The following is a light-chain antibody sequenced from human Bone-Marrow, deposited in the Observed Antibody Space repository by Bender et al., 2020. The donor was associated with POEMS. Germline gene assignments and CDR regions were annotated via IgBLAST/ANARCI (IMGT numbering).Light chain of an antibody. J-gene: IGLJ2*01. Sequence: QSVLTQPPSVSGAPGQRVTISCTGSSSNTGSGYDINWYQHLPGTAPKLLIYGYNNRPSGVPDRFSGSKSGTSASLAITRLQAEDEGDYYCHSYATSSTRLFGGGTKVAVL. CDR3: HSYATSSTRL. CDR1: SSNTGSGYD. CDR2: GYN. V-gene: IGLV1-40*01.